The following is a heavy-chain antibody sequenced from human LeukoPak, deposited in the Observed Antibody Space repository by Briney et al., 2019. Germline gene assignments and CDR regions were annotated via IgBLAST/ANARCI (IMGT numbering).Heavy chain of an antibody. V-gene: IGHV4-4*07. D-gene: IGHD3-10*01. CDR2: IYTSGST. Sequence: SETLSLTCIVSGGSLTLYYWSWIRQPAGKGLEWIGRIYTSGSTNYNPSLKSRVSMSVDTSKNQFSLNLRSVTAADTAVYYCARLYGSVYYYYMDVWGKGTTVTVSS. J-gene: IGHJ6*03. CDR1: GGSLTLYY. CDR3: ARLYGSVYYYYMDV.